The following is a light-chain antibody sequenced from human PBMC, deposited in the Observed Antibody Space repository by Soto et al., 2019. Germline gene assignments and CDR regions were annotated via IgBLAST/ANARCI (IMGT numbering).Light chain of an antibody. CDR3: LQHKSHPHT. V-gene: IGKV1-17*01. CDR1: QGIRND. CDR2: AAS. J-gene: IGKJ2*01. Sequence: DLQMTQSPSSLSASVGDRVTITCRASQGIRNDLGWYQQKPGKAPKRLIYAASRLQSGVPSRFRRGGSGSQVTLTITSLQPEDFATYYGLQHKSHPHTLRQGTKLEIK.